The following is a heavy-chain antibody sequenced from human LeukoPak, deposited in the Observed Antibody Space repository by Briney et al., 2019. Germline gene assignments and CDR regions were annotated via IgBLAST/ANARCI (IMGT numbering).Heavy chain of an antibody. CDR1: GGSFIGYY. Sequence: PSETLSLTCAVDGGSFIGYYWSWIRQPAGKGRDWIGGINNSGSTNYNPCLTSRVTISVAPSKNQFSLKPTSVPAADTAVCYCAGIVGYAMDVWGQGTPVTVSS. J-gene: IGHJ6*02. CDR2: INNSGST. D-gene: IGHD1-26*01. CDR3: AGIVGYAMDV. V-gene: IGHV4-34*01.